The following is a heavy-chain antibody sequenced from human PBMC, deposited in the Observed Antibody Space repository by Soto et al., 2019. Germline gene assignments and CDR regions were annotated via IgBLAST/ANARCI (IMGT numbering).Heavy chain of an antibody. Sequence: PGESLKISCKGSGYSFTSYWISWVRQMPGKGLEWMGRIDPSDSYTNYSPSFQGHVTISADKSISTAYLQWSSLKASDTAMYYCARHPPRTYYDILTGYYNVIRDWFDPWGQGTLVTV. D-gene: IGHD3-9*01. V-gene: IGHV5-10-1*01. J-gene: IGHJ5*02. CDR3: ARHPPRTYYDILTGYYNVIRDWFDP. CDR2: IDPSDSYT. CDR1: GYSFTSYW.